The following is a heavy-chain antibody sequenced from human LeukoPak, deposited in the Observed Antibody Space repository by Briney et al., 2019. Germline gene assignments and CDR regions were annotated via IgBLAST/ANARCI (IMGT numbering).Heavy chain of an antibody. CDR2: IYYSGST. J-gene: IGHJ4*02. D-gene: IGHD5-12*01. CDR1: GGSISSSSYY. V-gene: IGHV4-39*01. CDR3: ARPKDIVATIVY. Sequence: PSETLSLTCTVSGGSISSSSYYWGWIRQPPGKGLEWIGSIYYSGSTYYNPSLKSRVTISVDTSKNQFSLELSSVTAADTAVYYCARPKDIVATIVYWGQGTLVTVSS.